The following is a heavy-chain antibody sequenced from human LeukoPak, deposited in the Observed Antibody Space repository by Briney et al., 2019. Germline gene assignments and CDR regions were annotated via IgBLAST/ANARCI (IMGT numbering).Heavy chain of an antibody. Sequence: ASVKVSCKASGYTFTSYGISWVRQAPGQGLEWMGWIIAYNGNTNYAQKLQGRVTMTTDTSTSTAYMELRSLRSDDTAVYYCARVPVYCSGGSCYSLNYYYGMDVWGQGTTVTVSS. V-gene: IGHV1-18*01. CDR1: GYTFTSYG. D-gene: IGHD2-15*01. CDR2: IIAYNGNT. CDR3: ARVPVYCSGGSCYSLNYYYGMDV. J-gene: IGHJ6*02.